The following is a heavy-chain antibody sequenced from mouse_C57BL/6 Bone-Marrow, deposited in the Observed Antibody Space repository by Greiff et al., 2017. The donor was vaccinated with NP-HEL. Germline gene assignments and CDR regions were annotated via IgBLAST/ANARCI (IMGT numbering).Heavy chain of an antibody. CDR2: IYPGSGNT. J-gene: IGHJ2*01. CDR1: GYTFTDYY. V-gene: IGHV1-76*01. D-gene: IGHD1-3*01. CDR3: ARKWAQDY. Sequence: VQLQQSGAELVRPGASVKLSCKASGYTFTDYYINWVNQRPGQGLEWIARIYPGSGNTYYNEKFKGKATLTAEKSSSTAYMQLSSLTSEDSAVYFCARKWAQDYWGQGTTLTVSS.